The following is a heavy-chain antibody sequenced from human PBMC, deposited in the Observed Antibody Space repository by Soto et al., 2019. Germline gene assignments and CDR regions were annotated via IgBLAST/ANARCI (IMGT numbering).Heavy chain of an antibody. J-gene: IGHJ4*02. CDR1: GFSLSNSGVG. Sequence: QITLKESGPSPVKPTQTLTVTCTFSGFSLSNSGVGVAWIRQPPGKALEWLALIYGDNDKRYSPSLKTRLTHPKATSKSPVVLTMTNIYPVDTATYYGAHCTLHDYGDYDPGTSHVFDSWGQGTLVTVSS. D-gene: IGHD4-17*01. CDR2: IYGDNDK. V-gene: IGHV2-5*02. CDR3: AHCTLHDYGDYDPGTSHVFDS.